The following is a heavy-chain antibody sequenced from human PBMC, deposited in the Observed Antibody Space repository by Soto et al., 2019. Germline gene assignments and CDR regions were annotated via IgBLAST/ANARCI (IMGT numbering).Heavy chain of an antibody. CDR1: GFNFSTYT. CDR3: ARDRCSGGSCYRTYAFDI. D-gene: IGHD2-15*01. CDR2: ISSSNRYI. V-gene: IGHV3-21*06. Sequence: EVLLVESGGGLVKPGGSLRLSCAASGFNFSTYTMNWVRQAPGKGLEWVSSISSSNRYIYYAASVKGRFTISRDDAKNSLYLQMNSLRAEDTAVYYCARDRCSGGSCYRTYAFDIWGQGTLVTVSS. J-gene: IGHJ3*02.